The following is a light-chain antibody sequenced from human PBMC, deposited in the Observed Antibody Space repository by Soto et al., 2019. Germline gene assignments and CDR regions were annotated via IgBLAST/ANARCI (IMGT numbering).Light chain of an antibody. J-gene: IGKJ1*01. V-gene: IGKV1-5*01. CDR3: QQYNSDST. Sequence: DIQMTQSPSTLSASVGDRVTITCRASQGISDWLAWYQQKPGKAPKLLIYDASSLESGVPSRFSGSGSGTEFTLTISSLQPDDFATYYCQQYNSDSTFGQGTKVEIK. CDR2: DAS. CDR1: QGISDW.